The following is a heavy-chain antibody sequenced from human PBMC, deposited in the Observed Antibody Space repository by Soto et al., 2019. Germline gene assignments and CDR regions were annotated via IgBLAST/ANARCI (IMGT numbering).Heavy chain of an antibody. CDR3: ARGPLVVLNYFES. CDR1: GGTFRNYP. CDR2: IFPLTDIP. V-gene: IGHV1-69*02. Sequence: QVQLVQSGTEVKKPGSSVKVSCKASGGTFRNYPINWVRQAPGQGLEWMGSIFPLTDIPDYAQNFQARLTISADKSRSTACMELSSLTSDDTAMYFCARGPLVVLNYFESWGQGTLVTVSS. J-gene: IGHJ4*02.